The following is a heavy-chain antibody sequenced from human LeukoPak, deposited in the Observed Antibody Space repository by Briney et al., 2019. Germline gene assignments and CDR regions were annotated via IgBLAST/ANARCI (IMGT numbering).Heavy chain of an antibody. CDR3: ARDEGPPNWFDP. V-gene: IGHV1-69*05. Sequence: SVKVSCKASGGTFSIYAISWVRQAPGQGLEWMGRTILIFGTANYAQKFQGRVTITTDESTSTAFMELSSLRSEDTAVYYCARDEGPPNWFDPWGQGTLVTVSS. J-gene: IGHJ5*02. CDR1: GGTFSIYA. CDR2: TILIFGTA.